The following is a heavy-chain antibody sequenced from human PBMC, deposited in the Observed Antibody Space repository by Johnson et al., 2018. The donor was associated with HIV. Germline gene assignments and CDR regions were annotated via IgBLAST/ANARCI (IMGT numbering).Heavy chain of an antibody. Sequence: QVQLVESGGGLVRPGGSLRLSCAASGFTFSDYYMTWIRQAPGKGLECVSYISSSGRTIYYADSVKGRFTISRDNAKNSLYLQMNSLSAEDTAVYYCSTYAALITMYEEIKGGAFDIWGQVTMVTVAS. J-gene: IGHJ3*02. CDR1: GFTFSDYY. CDR2: ISSSGRTI. CDR3: STYAALITMYEEIKGGAFDI. V-gene: IGHV3-11*04. D-gene: IGHD3-16*01.